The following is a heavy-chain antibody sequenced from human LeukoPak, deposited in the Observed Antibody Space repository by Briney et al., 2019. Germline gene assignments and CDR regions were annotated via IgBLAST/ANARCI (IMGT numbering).Heavy chain of an antibody. J-gene: IGHJ4*02. V-gene: IGHV3-23*01. CDR1: GFTSTNYA. CDR2: LIGSSGST. Sequence: GGSLRLSCAASGFTSTNYAMNWVRQAPGKGLEWVSVLIGSSGSTDYADSVKGRFTISRDTSKNTLFLQMNSLRAEDTTIYYCAKGAYDYIEIGYFDSWGQGTLVTVSS. CDR3: AKGAYDYIEIGYFDS. D-gene: IGHD5-12*01.